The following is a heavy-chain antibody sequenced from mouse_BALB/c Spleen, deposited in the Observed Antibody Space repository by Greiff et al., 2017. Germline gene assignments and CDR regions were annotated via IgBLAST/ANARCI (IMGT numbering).Heavy chain of an antibody. V-gene: IGHV1-54*01. Sequence: VKVVESGAELVRPGTSVKVSCKASGYAFTNYLIEWVKQRPGQGLEWIGVINPGSGGTNYNEKFKGKATLTADKSSSTAYMQLSSLTSDDSAVYFCARGGRGAMDYWGQGTSVTVSS. J-gene: IGHJ4*01. CDR2: INPGSGGT. D-gene: IGHD3-3*01. CDR3: ARGGRGAMDY. CDR1: GYAFTNYL.